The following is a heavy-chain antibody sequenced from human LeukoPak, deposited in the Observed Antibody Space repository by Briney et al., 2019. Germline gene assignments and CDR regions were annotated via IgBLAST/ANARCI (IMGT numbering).Heavy chain of an antibody. CDR3: AKGIYSSGWSYFDY. CDR2: LSGSGITT. D-gene: IGHD6-19*01. J-gene: IGHJ4*01. V-gene: IGHV3-23*01. CDR1: RFTFSNAA. Sequence: GGALRLSCAPSRFTFSNAAMSWVREAPGKGLEWVSTLSGSGITTYYADSVKGRFTISRDNSKNTLYLQMNSLRAEDTAVYYCAKGIYSSGWSYFDYWGHGTLVTVSS.